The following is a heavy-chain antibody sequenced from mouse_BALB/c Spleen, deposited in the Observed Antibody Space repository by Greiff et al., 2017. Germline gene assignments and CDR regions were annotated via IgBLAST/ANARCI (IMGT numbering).Heavy chain of an antibody. CDR3: ARERGLTTAPFAY. Sequence: EVNVVESGGGLVKPGGSLKLSCAASGFTFSDYYMYWVRQTPEKRLEWVATISDGGSYTYYPDSVKGRFTISRDNAKNNLYLQMSSLKSEDTAMYYCARERGLTTAPFAYWGQGTLVTVSA. D-gene: IGHD1-2*01. V-gene: IGHV5-4*02. CDR1: GFTFSDYY. CDR2: ISDGGSYT. J-gene: IGHJ3*01.